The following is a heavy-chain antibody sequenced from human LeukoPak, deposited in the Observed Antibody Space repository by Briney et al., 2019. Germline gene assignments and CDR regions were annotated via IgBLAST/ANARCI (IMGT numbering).Heavy chain of an antibody. Sequence: SETLSLTCTVSGYSISSGYYWGWIRQPPGKGLEWIGSIYHSGSTYYNPSLKSRVTISVDTSKNQFSLKLSSVTAADTAVYYCASSSGSYFFDYWGQGTLVTVSS. D-gene: IGHD1-26*01. CDR2: IYHSGST. V-gene: IGHV4-38-2*02. J-gene: IGHJ4*02. CDR1: GYSISSGYY. CDR3: ASSSGSYFFDY.